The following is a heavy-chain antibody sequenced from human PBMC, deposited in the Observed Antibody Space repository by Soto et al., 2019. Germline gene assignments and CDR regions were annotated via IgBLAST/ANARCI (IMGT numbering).Heavy chain of an antibody. CDR1: GFTFSGSA. V-gene: IGHV3-73*01. Sequence: GSLRLSCAASGFTFSGSAMHWVRQASGKGLEWVGRIRSKANSYATAYAASVKGRFTISRDDSKNTAYLQMNSLKTEDTAVYYCTRRGYRSGWNTNYSYYYGLDVWGQGTTVTVSS. J-gene: IGHJ6*02. CDR2: IRSKANSYAT. D-gene: IGHD6-19*01. CDR3: TRRGYRSGWNTNYSYYYGLDV.